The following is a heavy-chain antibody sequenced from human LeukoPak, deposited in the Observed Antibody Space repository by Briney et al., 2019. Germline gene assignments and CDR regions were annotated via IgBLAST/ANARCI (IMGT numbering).Heavy chain of an antibody. J-gene: IGHJ4*02. V-gene: IGHV1-18*01. Sequence: ASVKVSCKSSGYTFTSYGISWVRQAPGQGLEWMGWISAYNGNVNYAQKPQGRVTMTTDTSTSTAYMELRSLRSDDTAVYYCARETTPRYDSSDYRPPLFDYWGQGTLVTVSS. CDR1: GYTFTSYG. CDR3: ARETTPRYDSSDYRPPLFDY. D-gene: IGHD3-22*01. CDR2: ISAYNGNV.